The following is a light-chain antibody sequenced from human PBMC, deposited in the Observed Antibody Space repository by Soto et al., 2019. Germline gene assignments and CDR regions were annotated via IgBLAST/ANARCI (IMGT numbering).Light chain of an antibody. J-gene: IGKJ5*01. CDR3: QPYPTWLPIS. CDR1: ESVSTK. V-gene: IGKV3-15*01. CDR2: GAS. Sequence: MTQSPSTLSVSPGDTATLSCRASESVSTKLAWYQQKPGQAPRLLINGASTRATGVPARFSGWGAGTEFTLTIRCLQSADFAVYYCQPYPTWLPISFGQGGLLEI.